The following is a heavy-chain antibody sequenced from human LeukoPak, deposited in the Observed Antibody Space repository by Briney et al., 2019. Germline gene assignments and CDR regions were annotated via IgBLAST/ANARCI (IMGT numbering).Heavy chain of an antibody. CDR3: ARGAIDIVVAAAATFFDY. Sequence: ASVKVSCKASGYTFTSYGISWVRQAPGQGFEWMGWISAYNGNTNYAQKLQGRVTMTTDTSTSTAYMELRSLRTDDTAVYYCARGAIDIVVAAAATFFDYWGQGTLVTVSS. D-gene: IGHD2-15*01. CDR2: ISAYNGNT. J-gene: IGHJ4*02. CDR1: GYTFTSYG. V-gene: IGHV1-18*01.